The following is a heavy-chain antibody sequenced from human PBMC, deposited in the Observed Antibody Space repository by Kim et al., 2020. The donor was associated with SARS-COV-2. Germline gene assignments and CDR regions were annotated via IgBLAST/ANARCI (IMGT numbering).Heavy chain of an antibody. CDR1: GYTFTSYG. V-gene: IGHV1-18*04. Sequence: ASVKVSCKASGYTFTSYGISWVRQAPGQGLEWMGWISAYNGNTNYAQKLQGRVTMTTDTSTSTAYMELRSLRSDDTAVYYCARDGTLAAAGRVNYGMDVWGQGTTVTVSS. CDR3: ARDGTLAAAGRVNYGMDV. CDR2: ISAYNGNT. D-gene: IGHD6-13*01. J-gene: IGHJ6*02.